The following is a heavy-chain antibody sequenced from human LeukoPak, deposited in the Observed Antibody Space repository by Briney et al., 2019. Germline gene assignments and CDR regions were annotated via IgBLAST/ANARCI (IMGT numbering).Heavy chain of an antibody. CDR3: ASHGGGSYLH. CDR1: GGSISSYY. CDR2: IYYSGST. D-gene: IGHD1-26*01. Sequence: KPSETLSLTCTVSGGSISSYYWSWLRQPPGKGLEWIGYIYYSGSTNYNPSLKSRVTISVDTSKNQFSLKLSSVTAADTAVYYCASHGGGSYLHWGQGTLVTVSS. J-gene: IGHJ4*02. V-gene: IGHV4-59*01.